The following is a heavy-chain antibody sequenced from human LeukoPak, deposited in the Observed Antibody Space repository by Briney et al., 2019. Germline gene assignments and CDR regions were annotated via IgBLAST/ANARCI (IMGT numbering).Heavy chain of an antibody. V-gene: IGHV4-59*08. CDR1: GGSISSYY. J-gene: IGHJ4*02. Sequence: SETLSLTCTVSGGSISSYYWSWIRQPPGKGLEWIGYIYYSGSANYNPSLKSRVTISVDTSKNQFSLKLSSVTAADTAVYYCAGNWNYGYDYWGQGTLVTVSS. CDR3: AGNWNYGYDY. CDR2: IYYSGSA. D-gene: IGHD1-7*01.